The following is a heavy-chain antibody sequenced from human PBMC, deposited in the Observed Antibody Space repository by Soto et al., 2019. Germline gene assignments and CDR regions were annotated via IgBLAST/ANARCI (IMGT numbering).Heavy chain of an antibody. V-gene: IGHV3-30*18. CDR3: AKSPYSSGWFDY. J-gene: IGHJ4*02. CDR1: GFTFSSYG. Sequence: QVQLVESGGGVVQPGRSLRLSCAASGFTFSSYGMHWVRQAPGKGLEWVAVISYDGSNKYYADSVKGRFTISRDNSKNTLYPQMNSLRAEDTAVYYCAKSPYSSGWFDYWGQGTLVTVSS. D-gene: IGHD6-19*01. CDR2: ISYDGSNK.